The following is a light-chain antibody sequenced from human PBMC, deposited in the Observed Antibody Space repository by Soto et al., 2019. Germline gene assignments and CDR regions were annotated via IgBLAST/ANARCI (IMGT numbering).Light chain of an antibody. CDR3: QQYNNWPYT. CDR2: GAS. CDR1: QSVSAN. V-gene: IGKV3-15*01. Sequence: EIVMTQSPATLSVSPGERATLSCRASQSVSANLAWYQHKPGQAPRLLIYGASTRATGMPARFSGSGSGTEITLTISSLQSEDFAVYCCQQYNNWPYTCGQGTKVDIK. J-gene: IGKJ1*01.